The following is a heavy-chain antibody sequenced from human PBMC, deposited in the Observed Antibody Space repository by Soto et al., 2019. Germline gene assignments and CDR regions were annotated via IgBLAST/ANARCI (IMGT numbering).Heavy chain of an antibody. Sequence: PSETLSLTCTVSGGSISSYYWSWIRQPPGKGLEWIGYIYYSGSTSYSPSLKSRVAISLDTSKNQFSLSLSSVTAADTAVYYCARGRGYSYGLDPWGQGTLVTVSS. CDR1: GGSISSYY. J-gene: IGHJ5*02. D-gene: IGHD5-18*01. CDR3: ARGRGYSYGLDP. CDR2: IYYSGST. V-gene: IGHV4-59*08.